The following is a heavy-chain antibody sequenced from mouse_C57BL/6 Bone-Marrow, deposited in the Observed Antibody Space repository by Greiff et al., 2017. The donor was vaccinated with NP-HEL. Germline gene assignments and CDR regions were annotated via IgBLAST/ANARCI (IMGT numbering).Heavy chain of an antibody. CDR2: IYPRSGNT. CDR3: ARCRDYSNPFDY. J-gene: IGHJ2*01. D-gene: IGHD2-5*01. Sequence: VKLMESGAELARPGASVKLSCKASGYTFTSYGISWVKQRTGQGLEWIGEIYPRSGNTYYNEKFKGKATLTADKSSSTAYMELRSLTSEDSAVYFCARCRDYSNPFDYWGQGTTLTVSS. V-gene: IGHV1-81*01. CDR1: GYTFTSYG.